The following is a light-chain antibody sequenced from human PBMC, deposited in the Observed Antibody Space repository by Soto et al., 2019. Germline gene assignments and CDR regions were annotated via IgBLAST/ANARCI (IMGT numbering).Light chain of an antibody. V-gene: IGKV3-15*01. CDR1: HSVSSR. CDR3: QHYTNWPLT. Sequence: EIVMTQSPATLSVSQGERATLSCRASHSVSSRLAWYQQKPGQAPRLLIYGASTRATGLPARFSGSGSGTEFTLTISSLQSEDFAVYYCQHYTNWPLTFGGGTKVDIK. J-gene: IGKJ4*01. CDR2: GAS.